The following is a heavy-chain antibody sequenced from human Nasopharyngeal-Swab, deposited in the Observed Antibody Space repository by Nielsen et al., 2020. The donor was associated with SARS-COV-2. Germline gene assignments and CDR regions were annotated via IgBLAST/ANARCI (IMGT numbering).Heavy chain of an antibody. CDR1: GFTFMSYA. J-gene: IGHJ4*02. CDR3: AKYRATVVTPVDY. D-gene: IGHD4-23*01. CDR2: ISGSGGST. V-gene: IGHV3-23*01. Sequence: GGSLRLSCASSGFTFMSYAMSWVRQAPGKGLEWVSAISGSGGSTYYADSMKGRFTISRDISKNTLYLQMNSLRVEDTAVSYCAKYRATVVTPVDYWGQGTLVTVSS.